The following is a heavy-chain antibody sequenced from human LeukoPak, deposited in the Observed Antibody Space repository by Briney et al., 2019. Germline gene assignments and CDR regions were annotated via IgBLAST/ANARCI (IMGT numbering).Heavy chain of an antibody. J-gene: IGHJ5*02. Sequence: GASVKVSCKATGFTFTNYDINWVRQATGQGLEWMGWKNPINGNTGYAQKFQGRVTMTRDTSISTAYMELRSLTSEDTAVYYCVRDGEGVAISVNYWFAPWGQGTLVTVSS. CDR2: KNPINGNT. V-gene: IGHV1-8*01. CDR3: VRDGEGVAISVNYWFAP. D-gene: IGHD3-10*01. CDR1: GFTFTNYD.